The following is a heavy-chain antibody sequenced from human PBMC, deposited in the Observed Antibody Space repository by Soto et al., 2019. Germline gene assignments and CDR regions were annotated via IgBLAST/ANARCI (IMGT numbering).Heavy chain of an antibody. CDR1: GDSVSSNSAA. CDR2: TYYRSKWYN. Sequence: SQTLSLTCAISGDSVSSNSAAWNWIRQSPSRGLEWLGRTYYRSKWYNDYAVSVKSRITINPDTSKSQFSLQLNSVTPEDTAVYYCARGLFDFWSGSVYYYYYYMDVWGKGTTVTVSS. CDR3: ARGLFDFWSGSVYYYYYYMDV. D-gene: IGHD3-3*01. V-gene: IGHV6-1*01. J-gene: IGHJ6*03.